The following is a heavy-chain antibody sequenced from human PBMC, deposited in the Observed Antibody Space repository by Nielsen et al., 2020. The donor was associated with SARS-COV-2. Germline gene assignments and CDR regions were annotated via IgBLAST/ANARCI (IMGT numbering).Heavy chain of an antibody. D-gene: IGHD3-9*01. V-gene: IGHV3-30*18. J-gene: IGHJ5*02. CDR2: ISYDGSNK. Sequence: GESLKISCAASGFTFSSYGMHWVRRAPGKGLEWVAVISYDGSNKYYADSVKGRFTISRDNSKNTLYLQMNSLRAEDTAVYYCANQPLRYFDWHENWFDPWGQGTLVTVSS. CDR1: GFTFSSYG. CDR3: ANQPLRYFDWHENWFDP.